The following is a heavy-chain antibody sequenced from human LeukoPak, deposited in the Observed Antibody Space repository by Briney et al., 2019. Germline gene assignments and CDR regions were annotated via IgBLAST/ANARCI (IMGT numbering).Heavy chain of an antibody. CDR1: GGSISSCGYY. V-gene: IGHV4-31*03. D-gene: IGHD3-9*01. CDR2: IYYSGIT. J-gene: IGHJ6*02. Sequence: NPSETLSLTCTVSGGSISSCGYYWSWLRQHQGKGLEGYMYIYYSGITYYNPSLKSRVTISVDTSKNQFSLKLSSVTAADTAVYYCARGYDILTGPTPYYYGMDVWGQGTTVTVSS. CDR3: ARGYDILTGPTPYYYGMDV.